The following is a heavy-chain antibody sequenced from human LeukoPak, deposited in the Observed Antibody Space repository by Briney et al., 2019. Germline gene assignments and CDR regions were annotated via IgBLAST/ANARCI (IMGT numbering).Heavy chain of an antibody. J-gene: IGHJ3*02. Sequence: GESLKISCKGSGYTFSNYWIGWVRQMPGKGPEWMGIIYPADSDTTYSPSCRGLVTISADKSINTAYLQWSSLKASDTAMYYCARRPPTVVTLSRDALHIWGQGTLVTVSS. D-gene: IGHD4-23*01. CDR1: GYTFSNYW. CDR3: ARRPPTVVTLSRDALHI. CDR2: IYPADSDT. V-gene: IGHV5-51*01.